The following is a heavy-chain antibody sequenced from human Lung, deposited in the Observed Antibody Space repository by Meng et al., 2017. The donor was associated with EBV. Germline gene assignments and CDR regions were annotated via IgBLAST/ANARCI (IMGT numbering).Heavy chain of an antibody. CDR1: GGSISSSSNS. J-gene: IGHJ5*02. D-gene: IGHD3-22*01. Sequence: QLTWQDSGPGVVKPSDTLSLTCTASGGSISSSSNSWDWIRQSPGKGLQWIGSIHYSGRTSYNPSLKSQVTISVDTSKNQFSLKLSSVVAADTAVYYCAREVPMIVMNWLDPWGQGTLVTVSS. CDR3: AREVPMIVMNWLDP. V-gene: IGHV4-39*07. CDR2: IHYSGRT.